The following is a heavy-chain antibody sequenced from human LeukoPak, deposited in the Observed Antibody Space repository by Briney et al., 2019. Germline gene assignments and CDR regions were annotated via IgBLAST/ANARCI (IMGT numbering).Heavy chain of an antibody. CDR2: ISGSGGTA. D-gene: IGHD5-12*01. J-gene: IGHJ4*02. Sequence: GGTLRLSCAASGFTFSSHDMSWVRQAPGKGLEWVSSISGSGGTAYYADSVKGRFTISRDNSKNTLYLQMNRLRAEDTAVYYCAKEGVATIDQVVFFDSWGQGILVTVSS. CDR1: GFTFSSHD. V-gene: IGHV3-23*01. CDR3: AKEGVATIDQVVFFDS.